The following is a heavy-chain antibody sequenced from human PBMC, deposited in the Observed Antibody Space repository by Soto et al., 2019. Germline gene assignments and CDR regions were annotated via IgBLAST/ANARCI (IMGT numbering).Heavy chain of an antibody. Sequence: ASVKVSCKASGYTFTSYYMHWVRQAPGQGLEWMGIINPSGGSTSYAQKFQGRVTMTRDTSTSTVYMELSSLRSEDTAVYYCARVGQSFFGVVIMDYYYGMDVWGQGTTVTV. D-gene: IGHD3-3*02. V-gene: IGHV1-46*01. CDR2: INPSGGST. CDR1: GYTFTSYY. CDR3: ARVGQSFFGVVIMDYYYGMDV. J-gene: IGHJ6*02.